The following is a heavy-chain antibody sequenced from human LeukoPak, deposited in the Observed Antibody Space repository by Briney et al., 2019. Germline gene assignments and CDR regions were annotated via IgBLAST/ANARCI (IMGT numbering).Heavy chain of an antibody. V-gene: IGHV4-39*01. Sequence: SETLSLTCTVSGGSISSSSYYWGWIRQPPRKGLEWIGSIYYSGSTYYNPSLKSRVTISVDTSNNQFSLRLSSVTAADTAVYYCASHVWFGELCHFDYWGQGTLVTVSS. CDR1: GGSISSSSYY. J-gene: IGHJ4*02. CDR3: ASHVWFGELCHFDY. CDR2: IYYSGST. D-gene: IGHD3-10*01.